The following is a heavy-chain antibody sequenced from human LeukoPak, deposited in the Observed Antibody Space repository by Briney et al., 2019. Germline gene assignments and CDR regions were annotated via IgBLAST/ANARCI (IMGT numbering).Heavy chain of an antibody. CDR1: GGSISSSSYY. J-gene: IGHJ2*01. Sequence: SETLSLTCTVSGGSISSSSYYWGWIRQPPGKGLEWIGSIYYSGSTYYNPSLQSRAPISVHTSKNQFSLKLSSVTAADTAVYYCATMPGYSSGWYLSYWYFDLWGRGTLVTVSS. CDR3: ATMPGYSSGWYLSYWYFDL. CDR2: IYYSGST. D-gene: IGHD6-19*01. V-gene: IGHV4-39*01.